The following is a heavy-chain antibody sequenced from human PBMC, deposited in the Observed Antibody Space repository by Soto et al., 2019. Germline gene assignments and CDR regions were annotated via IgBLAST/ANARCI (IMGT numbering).Heavy chain of an antibody. J-gene: IGHJ4*02. CDR2: INPDGSTT. CDR3: ARVATGSYHFDQ. D-gene: IGHD3-10*01. Sequence: EVQLVESGGGLVQPGGSLRLSCEVSGFTFSSYWMHWVRQAPGKGLVWVSRINPDGSTTSYADSVRGRFTISRDNADKTLYLEMNSLRAEDTAVYYCARVATGSYHFDQWGQGTLVTVSS. CDR1: GFTFSSYW. V-gene: IGHV3-74*01.